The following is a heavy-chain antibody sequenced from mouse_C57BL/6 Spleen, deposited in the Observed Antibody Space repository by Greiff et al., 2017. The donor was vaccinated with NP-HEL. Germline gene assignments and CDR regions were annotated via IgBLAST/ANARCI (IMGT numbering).Heavy chain of an antibody. J-gene: IGHJ2*01. CDR3: ARDVYFDY. V-gene: IGHV5-6*01. CDR1: GFTFSSYG. CDR2: ISSGGSYT. Sequence: EVQLVESGGDLVKPGGSLKLSCAASGFTFSSYGMSWVRQTPDKRLEWVATISSGGSYTYYPDSVKGRFTISRDNAKNTLYLQMSSLKSEDTAMYYCARDVYFDYWGQGTTLTVSS.